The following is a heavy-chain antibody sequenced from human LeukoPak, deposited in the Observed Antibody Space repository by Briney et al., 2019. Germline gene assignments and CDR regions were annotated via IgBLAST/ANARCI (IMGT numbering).Heavy chain of an antibody. CDR1: GGSISSSNW. J-gene: IGHJ4*02. CDR2: IYHSGST. CDR3: ARDKYPTYDFWSGYYTFFDY. Sequence: SETLSLTCAVSGGSISSSNWWSWVRQPPGKGLEWIGEIYHSGSTNYNPSLKSRVTISVDTSKNQFSLKLSSVTAADTAVYYCARDKYPTYDFWSGYYTFFDYWGQGTLVTVSS. V-gene: IGHV4-4*02. D-gene: IGHD3-3*01.